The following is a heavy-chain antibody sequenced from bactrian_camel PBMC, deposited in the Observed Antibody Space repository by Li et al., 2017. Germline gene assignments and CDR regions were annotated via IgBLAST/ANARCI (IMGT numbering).Heavy chain of an antibody. CDR2: IYTGDGST. CDR3: AAGRRGYDDYLLERTYTY. J-gene: IGHJ4*01. V-gene: IGHV3S1*01. D-gene: IGHD1*01. CDR1: GYTLGSDC. Sequence: HVQLVESGGGSVQAGGSLKLSCDTSGYTLGSDCMAWFRQAPGKEREGVAAIYTGDGSTYYADSVKGRFTISQDNSQKTVWLQMNSLIPEDTAMYYCAAGRRGYDDYLLERTYTYWGQGTQVTVS.